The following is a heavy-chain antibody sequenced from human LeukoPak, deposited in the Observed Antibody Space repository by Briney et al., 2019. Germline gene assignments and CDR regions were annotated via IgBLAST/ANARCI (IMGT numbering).Heavy chain of an antibody. CDR1: GGSISSGGYY. CDR2: IYYSGST. J-gene: IGHJ3*02. D-gene: IGHD2-2*01. V-gene: IGHV4-31*03. CDR3: ARHYCSSTSYYRPWDAFDI. Sequence: SQTLSLTCTVSGGSISSGGYYWSWIRQHPGKGLEWIGYIYYSGSTYYNPSLKSRVTISVDTSKNQFSLKLSSVTAADTAVYYCARHYCSSTSYYRPWDAFDIWGQGTMVTVSS.